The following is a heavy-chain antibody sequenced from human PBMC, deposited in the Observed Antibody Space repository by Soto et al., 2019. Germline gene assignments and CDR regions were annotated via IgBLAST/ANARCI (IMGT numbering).Heavy chain of an antibody. CDR1: RLTFSGAW. J-gene: IGHJ4*02. CDR2: IKSRGAGEAT. D-gene: IGHD2-2*01. CDR3: AIDAPSLDY. V-gene: IGHV3-15*01. Sequence: GALRLSCAASRLTFSGAWMSWVRQAPGKGLEWVARIKSRGAGEATEYVAPVKGRLTMSREGSRNTVYLQMNGLTSADTGVYYCAIDAPSLDYSAQPTLVTVSS.